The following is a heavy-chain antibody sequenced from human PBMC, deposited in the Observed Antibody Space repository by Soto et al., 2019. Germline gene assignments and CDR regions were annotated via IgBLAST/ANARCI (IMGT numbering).Heavy chain of an antibody. CDR2: ISYDGSNK. CDR3: ARETPGWNPFDF. CDR1: GFAFSSYV. Sequence: GGSLRLSCAASGFAFSSYVMHWVRQAPGKGLEWVALISYDGSNKQYGDSVKGRFTISRDNSKNTLYLQVNSLRAEDTAVYYCARETPGWNPFDFWGQGTQVTVSS. J-gene: IGHJ4*02. V-gene: IGHV3-30*03. D-gene: IGHD1-1*01.